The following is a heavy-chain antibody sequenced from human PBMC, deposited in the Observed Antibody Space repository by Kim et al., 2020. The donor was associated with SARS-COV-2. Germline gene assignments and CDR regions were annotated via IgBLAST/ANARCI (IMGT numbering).Heavy chain of an antibody. D-gene: IGHD1-1*01. J-gene: IGHJ6*02. Sequence: AEKCQGRVTITANKSTSTTCMELKSLEAEDTAIYYCARVNDALGDGMDVWGQGTTVTVSS. CDR3: ARVNDALGDGMDV. V-gene: IGHV1-69*04.